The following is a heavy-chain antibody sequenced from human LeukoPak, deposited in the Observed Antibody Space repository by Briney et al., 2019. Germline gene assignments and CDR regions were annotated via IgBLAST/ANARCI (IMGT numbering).Heavy chain of an antibody. J-gene: IGHJ4*02. CDR1: GGSISSSSYY. D-gene: IGHD3-22*01. V-gene: IGHV4-39*01. Sequence: PSETLSLTCSVSGGSISSSSYYWGWIRQPPGKGLEWIGSIFSSGSTYYNPSLKSRVTIFVDTSKNQFSLKLSSVTAADTAVYYCARIITMVVSLPSHFDYWGQGTLVAVSS. CDR2: IFSSGST. CDR3: ARIITMVVSLPSHFDY.